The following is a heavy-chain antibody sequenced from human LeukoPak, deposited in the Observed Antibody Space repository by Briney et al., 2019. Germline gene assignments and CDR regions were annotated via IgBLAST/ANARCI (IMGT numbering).Heavy chain of an antibody. D-gene: IGHD6-6*01. CDR1: GFTFSSYD. Sequence: PGGSLRLSCAASGFTFSSYDMHWVRQAPGKGLEWVAAISYAGSNKYYADSVKDRFTISRDNSKHTLYLQMNSLRAEDTAVYYCAKDLRGSSSLLDYWGQGTLVTVSS. CDR3: AKDLRGSSSLLDY. CDR2: ISYAGSNK. J-gene: IGHJ4*02. V-gene: IGHV3-30*18.